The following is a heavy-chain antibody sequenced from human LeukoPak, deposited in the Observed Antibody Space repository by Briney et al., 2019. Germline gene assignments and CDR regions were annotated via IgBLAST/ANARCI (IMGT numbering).Heavy chain of an antibody. CDR3: AARRGDY. Sequence: GGSLRLSCAASGFSFINYWVSWARRAPGKGLEWVANINQDGSDKYYVDSVKGRFTVSRDNAQNSLYLQMDSLRADDTAIYYCAARRGDYWGQGTLVTVSS. J-gene: IGHJ4*02. CDR1: GFSFINYW. V-gene: IGHV3-7*01. CDR2: INQDGSDK.